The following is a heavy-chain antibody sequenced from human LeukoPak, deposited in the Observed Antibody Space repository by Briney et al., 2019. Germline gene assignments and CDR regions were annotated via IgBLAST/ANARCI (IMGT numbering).Heavy chain of an antibody. J-gene: IGHJ4*02. CDR2: ISYSGST. CDR3: ARGNILGATYWDY. Sequence: SETLSLTCTISGGSINNYYWSWIRQPPGKGLEWIGYISYSGSTNYNPSLKSRVTISVDTSKNQFSLKLSSVTAADSAVYYCARGNILGATYWDYWGQGTLVTVSS. D-gene: IGHD1-26*01. CDR1: GGSINNYY. V-gene: IGHV4-59*01.